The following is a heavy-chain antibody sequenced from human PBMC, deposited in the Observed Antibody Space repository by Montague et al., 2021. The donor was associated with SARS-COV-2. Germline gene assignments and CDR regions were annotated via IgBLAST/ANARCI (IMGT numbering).Heavy chain of an antibody. Sequence: SLRLSCAASGFTFSSYGMNWVRQAPGKGLEWVSSISSDGVYIEYAESVKGRFTISRDNAKNSLYLQMNSLRAEDTAVYYCARLETSKFYSAGMDVWGQGTTVTVSS. CDR3: ARLETSKFYSAGMDV. D-gene: IGHD2-21*01. CDR2: ISSDGVYI. CDR1: GFTFSSYG. V-gene: IGHV3-21*01. J-gene: IGHJ6*02.